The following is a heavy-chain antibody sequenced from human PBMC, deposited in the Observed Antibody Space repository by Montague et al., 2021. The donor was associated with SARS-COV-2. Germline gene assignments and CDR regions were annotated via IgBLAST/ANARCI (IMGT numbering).Heavy chain of an antibody. CDR2: IYYKTKWYN. CDR3: TSGREGNYNVMDV. CDR1: GDSVARHRPR. J-gene: IGHJ6*02. D-gene: IGHD1-1*01. V-gene: IGHV6-1*01. Sequence: CAISGDSVARHRPRSNEHTPAPQSQLECLCRIYYKTKWYNDYAVSVRGRVTINPDTSKNQFSLQLNSVTPEDTAIYYCTSGREGNYNVMDVWGQGTTVTVSS.